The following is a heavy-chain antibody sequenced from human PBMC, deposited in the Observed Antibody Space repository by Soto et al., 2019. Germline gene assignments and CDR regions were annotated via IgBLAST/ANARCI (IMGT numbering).Heavy chain of an antibody. J-gene: IGHJ6*03. CDR2: TYYKSKWYY. V-gene: IGHV6-1*01. Sequence: SQTLSLTCDISWDSVSSNSAGWNWIRQTPSRGLEWLGRTYYKSKWYYTYAASVKSRITVSPDTSKNQFSLQLTSVTPEDTAVYYCARGSWDDVSGHYSMDVWDKGTTVTAP. CDR3: ARGSWDDVSGHYSMDV. CDR1: WDSVSSNSAG. D-gene: IGHD1-1*01.